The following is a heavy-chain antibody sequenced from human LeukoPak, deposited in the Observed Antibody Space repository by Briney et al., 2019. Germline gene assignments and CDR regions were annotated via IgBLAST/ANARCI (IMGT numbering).Heavy chain of an antibody. Sequence: GASVKVSCKPSGYTFTSYDINWVRQATGQGLEWMGWMNPNSGNTGYAQKFQGRVTMTRNTSISTVYMELSSLRSEDTAVYYCARVSFGGGYSSSWYHDDYWGQGTLVTVSS. D-gene: IGHD6-13*01. V-gene: IGHV1-8*01. CDR2: MNPNSGNT. CDR1: GYTFTSYD. J-gene: IGHJ4*02. CDR3: ARVSFGGGYSSSWYHDDY.